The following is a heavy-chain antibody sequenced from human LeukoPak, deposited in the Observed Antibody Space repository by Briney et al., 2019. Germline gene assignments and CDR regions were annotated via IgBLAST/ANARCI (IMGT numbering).Heavy chain of an antibody. CDR3: ARGRRDILTGYYLQFLDY. V-gene: IGHV3-33*01. Sequence: PGGSLRLSCAASGFTFSSYGMHWVRQAPGKGLEWVAVIWYDGSNKYYADSVKGRFTISRDNSKNTLYLQMNSLRAEDTAVYYCARGRRDILTGYYLQFLDYWGQGTLVTVSS. CDR1: GFTFSSYG. CDR2: IWYDGSNK. J-gene: IGHJ4*02. D-gene: IGHD3-9*01.